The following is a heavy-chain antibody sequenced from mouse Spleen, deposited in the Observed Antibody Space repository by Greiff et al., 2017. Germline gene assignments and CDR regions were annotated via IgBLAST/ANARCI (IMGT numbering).Heavy chain of an antibody. CDR3: PRQDYGGLFAY. CDR2: ISSGGSYT. Sequence: EVQLVESGGGLVKPGGSLKLSCAASGFTFSSYAMSWVRQTPEKRLEWVATISSGGSYTYYPDSVKGRFTISRDNAKNTLYLQMSSLRSEDTAMYYCPRQDYGGLFAYWGQGTLVTVSA. D-gene: IGHD1-1*01. V-gene: IGHV5-9-3*01. CDR1: GFTFSSYA. J-gene: IGHJ3*01.